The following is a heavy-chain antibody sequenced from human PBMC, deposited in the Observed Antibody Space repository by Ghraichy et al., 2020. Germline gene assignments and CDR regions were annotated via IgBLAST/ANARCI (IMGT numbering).Heavy chain of an antibody. Sequence: LSLTCAVYGGSFSGYYWSWIRQPPGKGLEWIGEINHSGSTNYNPSLKSRVTISVDTSKNQFSLKLSSVTAADTAVYYCARSRLWSIAARPLYYFDYWGQGTLVTVSS. CDR3: ARSRLWSIAARPLYYFDY. D-gene: IGHD6-6*01. CDR1: GGSFSGYY. J-gene: IGHJ4*02. V-gene: IGHV4-34*01. CDR2: INHSGST.